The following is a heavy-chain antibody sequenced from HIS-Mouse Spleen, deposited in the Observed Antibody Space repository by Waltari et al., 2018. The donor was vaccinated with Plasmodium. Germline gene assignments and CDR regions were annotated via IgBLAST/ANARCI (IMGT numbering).Heavy chain of an antibody. J-gene: IGHJ2*01. D-gene: IGHD6-13*01. CDR3: ARVGIAAAGWYFDL. Sequence: QVQLVQSGAEVKKPGSSVKVSCKASGGTFSSYAISWVRQAPGQGLEWMGRIIPILGIANYAQKFQGRVTITADKSTSTAYMELSSLRSEDTAVYYCARVGIAAAGWYFDLWGRGTLVTVSS. V-gene: IGHV1-69*04. CDR1: GGTFSSYA. CDR2: IIPILGIA.